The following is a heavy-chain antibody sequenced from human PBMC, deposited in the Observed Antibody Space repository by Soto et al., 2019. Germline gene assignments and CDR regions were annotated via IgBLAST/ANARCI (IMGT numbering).Heavy chain of an antibody. CDR3: VRSGTSSGRFSDY. CDR2: VYPSDSDI. Sequence: GESLKISCKGSGYTFTSYWIGWVRQMPGEGLEWMGVVYPSDSDIRYSPSFQGKVTISADKSITTAYLQWSSLKAADTAMYYCVRSGTSSGRFSDYWGQGTLVTVSS. CDR1: GYTFTSYW. V-gene: IGHV5-51*01. D-gene: IGHD2-15*01. J-gene: IGHJ4*02.